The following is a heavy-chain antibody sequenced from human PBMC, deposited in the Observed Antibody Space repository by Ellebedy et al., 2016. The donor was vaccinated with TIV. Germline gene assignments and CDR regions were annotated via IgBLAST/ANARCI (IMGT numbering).Heavy chain of an antibody. CDR3: ARVSPGSYTYFGYYYGMDV. J-gene: IGHJ6*02. CDR1: GYTFTSYG. D-gene: IGHD3-9*01. CDR2: TRAYNGNT. V-gene: IGHV1-18*01. Sequence: ASVKVSCKASGYTFTSYGISWVRQAPGQVLEWMGWTRAYNGNTNYAQKLQGRVTMTTDTSTSTAYMELRSLRSDDTAVYYCARVSPGSYTYFGYYYGMDVWGQGTTVTVSS.